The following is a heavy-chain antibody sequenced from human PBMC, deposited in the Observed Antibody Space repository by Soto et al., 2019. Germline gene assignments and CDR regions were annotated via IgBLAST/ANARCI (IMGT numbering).Heavy chain of an antibody. J-gene: IGHJ4*02. D-gene: IGHD1-7*01. CDR2: IHYSGNT. CDR1: GGSISSDY. CDR3: ARAPASPITGTPYYFDY. Sequence: SETLSLTCNVSGGSISSDYWTWIRQPPGKGLEWIGNIHYSGNTKYNPSLKSRVTISIDTSRDHFSLKLSSVTAADTAVYSCARAPASPITGTPYYFDYWGQGILVTVSS. V-gene: IGHV4-59*01.